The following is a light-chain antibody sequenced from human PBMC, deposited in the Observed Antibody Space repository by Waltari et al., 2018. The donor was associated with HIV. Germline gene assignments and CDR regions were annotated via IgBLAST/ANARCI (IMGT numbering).Light chain of an antibody. CDR1: QLGAKF. CDR2: QDT. V-gene: IGLV3-1*01. CDR3: QAWDNTTPI. J-gene: IGLJ2*01. Sequence: SYELTQPPSVSVSPGQTASITCSGDQLGAKFASWYQHRPGQSPVLVIFQDTARPSGIPERFSGSNSGNSATLTISGTQTFDEADYFCQAWDNTTPIFGGGTKLTVL.